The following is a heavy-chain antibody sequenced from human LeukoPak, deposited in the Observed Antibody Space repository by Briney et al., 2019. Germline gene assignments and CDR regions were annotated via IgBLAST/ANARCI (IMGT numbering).Heavy chain of an antibody. J-gene: IGHJ4*02. CDR2: IIPIFGTS. CDR1: GGTFSSHA. Sequence: SVKVSCKASGGTFSSHAISWVRQAPGQGPEWMGGIIPIFGTSNYEQKFQGRGTITTDESTSTAYMELSSLRSEDTAVYYCARDAHYYDSSGYYTGLPSDYWGQGTLVTVSS. CDR3: ARDAHYYDSSGYYTGLPSDY. V-gene: IGHV1-69*05. D-gene: IGHD3-22*01.